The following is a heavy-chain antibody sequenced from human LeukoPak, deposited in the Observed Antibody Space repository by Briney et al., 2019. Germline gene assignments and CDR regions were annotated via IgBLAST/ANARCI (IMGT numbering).Heavy chain of an antibody. Sequence: GASVKVSCKASGYTFTGYYMHWVRQAPGQGLEWMGWINPNSGGTNYAQKLQGRVTMTTDTSTSTAYMELRSLRSEDTAVYYCARSYGDYVWGNYYYYYYMDVWGKGTTVTISS. D-gene: IGHD4-17*01. CDR1: GYTFTGYY. CDR2: INPNSGGT. V-gene: IGHV1-2*02. J-gene: IGHJ6*03. CDR3: ARSYGDYVWGNYYYYYYMDV.